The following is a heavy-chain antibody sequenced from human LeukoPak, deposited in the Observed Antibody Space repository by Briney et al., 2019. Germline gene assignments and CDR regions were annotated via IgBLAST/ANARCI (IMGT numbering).Heavy chain of an antibody. D-gene: IGHD1-26*01. CDR3: AKLGATPGVY. CDR2: ISRRSSSI. V-gene: IGHV3-48*01. Sequence: GGSLRLSCAVSGFSFGSYDMSWIRQAPGKGLEWVSYISRRSSSIYYAHSVKGRFTISRDNAKNSLYLQMNSLRAEDTAVYYCAKLGATPGVYWGQGTLVTVSS. CDR1: GFSFGSYD. J-gene: IGHJ4*02.